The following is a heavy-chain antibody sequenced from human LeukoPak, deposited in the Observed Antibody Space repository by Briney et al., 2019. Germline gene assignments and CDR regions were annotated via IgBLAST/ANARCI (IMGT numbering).Heavy chain of an antibody. Sequence: PSETLSLTCAVYGGSFSDYYWSWIRQPPGKGLEWIGYIYYSGSTNYNPSPKSQVTISVDTSKNQFSLKLSSVTAADTAVYYCARTAAADAFDIWGQGTMVTVSS. CDR2: IYYSGST. J-gene: IGHJ3*02. D-gene: IGHD6-13*01. V-gene: IGHV4-59*01. CDR3: ARTAAADAFDI. CDR1: GGSFSDYY.